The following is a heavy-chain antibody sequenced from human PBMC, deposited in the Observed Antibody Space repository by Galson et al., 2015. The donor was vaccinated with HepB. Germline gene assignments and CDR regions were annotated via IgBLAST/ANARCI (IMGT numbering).Heavy chain of an antibody. CDR3: AHLYSSGYHVAEYFRH. CDR1: GFSLSASGVG. J-gene: IGHJ1*01. D-gene: IGHD6-19*01. Sequence: PALVKPTQTLTLTCTFSGFSLSASGVGVAWIRQPPGKAMEWLALIYWDDDKRHNPLLNSRVTITKDTSKNQVVLRMTNMDPVDTGTYYCAHLYSSGYHVAEYFRHWGQGTLVTVSS. V-gene: IGHV2-5*02. CDR2: IYWDDDK.